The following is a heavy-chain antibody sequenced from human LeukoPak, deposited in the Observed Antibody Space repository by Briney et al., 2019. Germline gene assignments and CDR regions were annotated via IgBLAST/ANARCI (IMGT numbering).Heavy chain of an antibody. J-gene: IGHJ4*02. CDR1: GFTFSSYA. CDR3: AKGDDIVVVVAALDY. V-gene: IGHV3-23*01. D-gene: IGHD2-15*01. CDR2: ISGSGGST. Sequence: GGSLRLSCAASGFTFSSYAMSWVRQAPGNGLEWVSAISGSGGSTSYADSVKGRFTISRDNSKNTLYPQMNSRRAEDTAVYYCAKGDDIVVVVAALDYWGQGTLVTVSS.